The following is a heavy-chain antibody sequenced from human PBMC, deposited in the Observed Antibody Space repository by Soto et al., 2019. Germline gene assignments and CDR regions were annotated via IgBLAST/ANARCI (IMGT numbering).Heavy chain of an antibody. Sequence: QVQLVQSGAEVKKPGSSVKVSCKASGGTFSSYAISWVRQAPGQGLEWMGGIIPIFGTANYAQKFQGRVTITADESTSTAYMELSSLRSEDTAVYYCARDQVHNGGYDFWSGVPFDPWGQGTLVTVSS. D-gene: IGHD3-3*01. J-gene: IGHJ5*02. V-gene: IGHV1-69*12. CDR2: IIPIFGTA. CDR3: ARDQVHNGGYDFWSGVPFDP. CDR1: GGTFSSYA.